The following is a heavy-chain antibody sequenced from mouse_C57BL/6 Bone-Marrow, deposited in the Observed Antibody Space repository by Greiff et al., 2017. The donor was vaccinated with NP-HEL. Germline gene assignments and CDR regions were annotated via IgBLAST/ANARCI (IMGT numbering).Heavy chain of an antibody. J-gene: IGHJ2*01. CDR2: FYPGSGSI. CDR1: GYTFTEYT. CDR3: ARHERGYGYFPYYFDY. Sequence: VKLQQSGAELVKPGASVKLSCKASGYTFTEYTIHWVKQRSGQGLEWIGWFYPGSGSIKYNEKFKDKATLTADKSSSTVYMELSRLTSEDSAVYFCARHERGYGYFPYYFDYWGQGTTLTVSS. D-gene: IGHD2-2*01. V-gene: IGHV1-62-2*01.